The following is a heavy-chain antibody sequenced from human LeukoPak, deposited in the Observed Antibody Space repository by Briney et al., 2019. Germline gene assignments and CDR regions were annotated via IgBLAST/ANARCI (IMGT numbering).Heavy chain of an antibody. CDR2: IWYDGRSK. CDR1: GFNFSTYG. J-gene: IGHJ5*02. Sequence: PGGSPRLSCAASGFNFSTYGMHWVRQAPGKGLEWVAVIWYDGRSKYYADSVKGRFTISRDNSKNTLHMEMNSLRAEDTAVYYCARGLRYFDWSQNWFDPWGQGTLVTVSS. CDR3: ARGLRYFDWSQNWFDP. D-gene: IGHD3-9*01. V-gene: IGHV3-33*01.